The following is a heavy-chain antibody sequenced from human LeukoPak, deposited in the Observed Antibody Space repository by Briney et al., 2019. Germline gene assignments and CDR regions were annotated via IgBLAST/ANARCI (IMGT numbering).Heavy chain of an antibody. D-gene: IGHD4-17*01. V-gene: IGHV3-48*03. CDR3: AKFKGTVNTY. CDR2: ISSSGSTI. CDR1: GFTFNSYD. Sequence: PGGSLRLSCAASGFTFNSYDMNWVRQAPGKGLEWVSYISSSGSTIYYADSVKGRFTISRDNSKNTLYLQMNSLRAEDTAVYYCAKFKGTVNTYWGQGTLVTVSS. J-gene: IGHJ4*02.